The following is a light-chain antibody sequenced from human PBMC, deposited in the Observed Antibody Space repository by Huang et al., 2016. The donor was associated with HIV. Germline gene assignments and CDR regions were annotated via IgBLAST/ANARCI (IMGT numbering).Light chain of an antibody. Sequence: DIQVTQSPSSLSASVGDRVTITCRTSQRISSHLSWYQQKIGKGPKLLIYSSTVLQSGVPSRFTGSGSGTDFTLTINSLQPEDFATYYCQQTYSVPVTFGGGTRVEIK. V-gene: IGKV1-39*01. CDR3: QQTYSVPVT. CDR2: SST. CDR1: QRISSH. J-gene: IGKJ4*01.